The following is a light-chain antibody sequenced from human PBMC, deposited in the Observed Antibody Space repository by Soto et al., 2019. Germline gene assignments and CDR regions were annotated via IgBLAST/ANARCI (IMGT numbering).Light chain of an antibody. CDR2: GAS. Sequence: EIVLTQSPGTLSLSPGERATLSCRASQSVSSNYLAWYQQKPGQTPRLLIYGASSRATGIPDRFSGSGSGTDFTLTISRLEPEDFAVYYCQQYGSSPWTFGQGTKGISN. V-gene: IGKV3-20*01. J-gene: IGKJ1*01. CDR3: QQYGSSPWT. CDR1: QSVSSNY.